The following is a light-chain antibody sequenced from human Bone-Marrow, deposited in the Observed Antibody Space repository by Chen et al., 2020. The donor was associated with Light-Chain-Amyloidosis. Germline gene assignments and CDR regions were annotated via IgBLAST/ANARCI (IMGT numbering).Light chain of an antibody. Sequence: QSVLTQPPSASGTPGQRGTLSCSGSSSNIGSNYVYWYQQLPGTVPTLLIYRNNQRPSGVPVRFSGSKSGTSASLAISGRRSEDEADYYCAAWDDSLSGYVVFGGGTKLTVL. CDR2: RNN. V-gene: IGLV1-47*01. CDR1: SSNIGSNY. CDR3: AAWDDSLSGYVV. J-gene: IGLJ2*01.